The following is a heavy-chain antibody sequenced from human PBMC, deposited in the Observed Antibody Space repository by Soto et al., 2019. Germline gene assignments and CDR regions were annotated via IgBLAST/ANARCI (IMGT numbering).Heavy chain of an antibody. CDR2: IIPIFGVT. D-gene: IGHD1-1*01. V-gene: IGHV1-69*08. CDR1: GGTFSSYT. J-gene: IGHJ4*02. CDR3: VRDWESTTQTWGFGDS. Sequence: QVQLVQSGAEVKKPGSSVKVSCKASGGTFSSYTITWVRQAPGQGLEWLGRIIPIFGVTNYAQKFQDRVTITADRSTTTAYMELSRLRSEATAVYYCVRDWESTTQTWGFGDSWGQGTLVTVSS.